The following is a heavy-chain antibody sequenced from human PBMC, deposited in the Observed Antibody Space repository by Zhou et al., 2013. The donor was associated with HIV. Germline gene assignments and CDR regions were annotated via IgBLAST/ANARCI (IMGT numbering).Heavy chain of an antibody. CDR1: GFSFGSYS. Sequence: LVQSGAEIKKPGTSVKVSCQASGFSFGSYSFSWVRQGPGQGLEWMGWISAYNGNTNYAQNLQGRVTITTDTSTSTAYMEMRSLRSDDTAVYYCARDFVAVVAPFDYWGQGTLVTVSS. D-gene: IGHD2-15*01. J-gene: IGHJ4*02. CDR3: ARDFVAVVAPFDY. CDR2: ISAYNGNT. V-gene: IGHV1-18*01.